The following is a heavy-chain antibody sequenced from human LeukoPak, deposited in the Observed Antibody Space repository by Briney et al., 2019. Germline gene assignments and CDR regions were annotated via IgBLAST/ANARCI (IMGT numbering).Heavy chain of an antibody. CDR1: GFTFSSYA. V-gene: IGHV3-30*04. D-gene: IGHD3-3*01. CDR2: ISYDGSNK. Sequence: GGSLRLSCAASGFTFSSYAMHWVRQAPGKGLEWVAVISYDGSNKYYADSVKGRFTISRDNSKNTLYLQMNSLRAEDTAVYYCARERERARSTIFGVCPFCLFDPWGQGTLVTVSS. CDR3: ARERERARSTIFGVCPFCLFDP. J-gene: IGHJ5*02.